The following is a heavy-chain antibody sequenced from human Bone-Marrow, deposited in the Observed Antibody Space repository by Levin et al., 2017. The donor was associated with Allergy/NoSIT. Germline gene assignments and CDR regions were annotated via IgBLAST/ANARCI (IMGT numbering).Heavy chain of an antibody. CDR3: VRGGYSSSWYLGGDP. V-gene: IGHV4-39*01. J-gene: IGHJ5*02. CDR1: GGSVNSNSYW. D-gene: IGHD6-13*01. CDR2: IYYSGST. Sequence: SETLSLTCTVSGGSVNSNSYWWGWIRQSPGKGLEWIGTIYYSGSTDYNPSLQSRVTISVDTSKDQFSLKLNFVTAADTAVYYCVRGGYSSSWYLGGDPWGQGTLVTVSS.